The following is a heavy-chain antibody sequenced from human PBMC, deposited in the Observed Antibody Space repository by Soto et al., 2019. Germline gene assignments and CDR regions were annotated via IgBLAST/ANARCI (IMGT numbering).Heavy chain of an antibody. V-gene: IGHV4-59*01. CDR1: GGSISSYY. J-gene: IGHJ4*02. CDR3: ARVRGNYYDSSGYYSGEYYFDY. CDR2: IYYSGST. Sequence: PSETLSLTCTVFGGSISSYYWSRILQPPGKGLEWIGYIYYSGSTNYNPSLKSRVTISVDTSKNQFSLKLSSVTAADTAVYYCARVRGNYYDSSGYYSGEYYFDYWGQGTLVTVSS. D-gene: IGHD3-22*01.